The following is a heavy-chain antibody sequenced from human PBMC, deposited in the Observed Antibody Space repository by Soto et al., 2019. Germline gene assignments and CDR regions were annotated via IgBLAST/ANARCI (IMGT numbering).Heavy chain of an antibody. CDR2: IKQDGSEK. CDR3: ARVEPELGYCSGGSCYYYYMDV. D-gene: IGHD2-15*01. J-gene: IGHJ6*03. Sequence: GGSLRLSCAASGFTFSSYWMSWVRQAPGKGLEWVANIKQDGSEKYYVDSVKGQFTITRDNAKNSLNLKMNSLRAEDTAVYDCARVEPELGYCSGGSCYYYYMDVWGKGTTVTVSS. V-gene: IGHV3-7*01. CDR1: GFTFSSYW.